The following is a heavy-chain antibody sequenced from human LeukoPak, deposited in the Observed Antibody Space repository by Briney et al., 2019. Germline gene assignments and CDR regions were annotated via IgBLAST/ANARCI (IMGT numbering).Heavy chain of an antibody. D-gene: IGHD6-19*01. CDR2: INTDGSSI. J-gene: IGHJ4*02. CDR1: GFIFSSYW. V-gene: IGHV3-74*01. CDR3: ARVSAVAGRAIDY. Sequence: GGSLRLSCAASGFIFSSYWMHWVRQAPGKGLMWVSRINTDGSSISYADSVKGRFTISRDNARNTLYLQMNSLRAEDTAVYYCARVSAVAGRAIDYWGQGTLVTVSS.